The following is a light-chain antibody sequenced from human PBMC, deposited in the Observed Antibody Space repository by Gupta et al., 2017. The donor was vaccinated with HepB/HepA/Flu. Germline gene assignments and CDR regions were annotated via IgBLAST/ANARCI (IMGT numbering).Light chain of an antibody. CDR2: RNN. Sequence: QAALTQPPSASGTPRPRVTISCSGGSSNIGSNYVYWYQRLPGTAPKLLIYRNNQRPSGVPDRFSGSKSGTSASLAISGLRSEDEADYYCAAWDDSLSGPVFGGGTKLTVL. J-gene: IGLJ2*01. CDR3: AAWDDSLSGPV. CDR1: SSNIGSNY. V-gene: IGLV1-47*01.